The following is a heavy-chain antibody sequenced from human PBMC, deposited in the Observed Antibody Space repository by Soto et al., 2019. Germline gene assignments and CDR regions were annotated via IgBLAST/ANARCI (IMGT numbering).Heavy chain of an antibody. J-gene: IGHJ6*02. D-gene: IGHD6-19*01. V-gene: IGHV3-23*01. CDR1: GFTFSSYA. Sequence: EVQLLESGGGLVQPGGSLRLSCAASGFTFSSYAMSWVRQAQGKGLEWVSAISGSGGSTYYADYVKGRFTISRDNSTNSLYLHMKSLRAEDTAVYDCSKARPPSSIAVAPASYVMDVWGQGTTVTVSS. CDR2: ISGSGGST. CDR3: SKARPPSSIAVAPASYVMDV.